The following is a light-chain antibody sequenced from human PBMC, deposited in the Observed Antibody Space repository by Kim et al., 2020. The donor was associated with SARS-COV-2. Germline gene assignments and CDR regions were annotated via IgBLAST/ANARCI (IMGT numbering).Light chain of an antibody. CDR2: GAS. Sequence: SVSPGERATLSCRASQSVGNNLAWYQHKPGQAPRLLIYGASTRATDIPARLSGSGSGAEFTLTISSLQSEDFAVYYCQQYNDWHTFGQGTKVDIK. V-gene: IGKV3-15*01. CDR1: QSVGNN. CDR3: QQYNDWHT. J-gene: IGKJ2*01.